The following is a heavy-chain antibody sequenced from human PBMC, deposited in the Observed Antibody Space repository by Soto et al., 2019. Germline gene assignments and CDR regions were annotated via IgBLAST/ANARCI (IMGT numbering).Heavy chain of an antibody. CDR3: ARDNMATFDYHYYGMDV. CDR2: VHFTGGT. V-gene: IGHV4-61*01. J-gene: IGHJ6*02. Sequence: PSETLSLTCTVSGGSVSGGSYQWTWIRQPPGKGLEWIGYVHFTGGTNYNPSLESRVTISIDTSRGQFSLTLPSLTAADTAVYFCARDNMATFDYHYYGMDVWGPGTTVTVSS. CDR1: GGSVSGGSYQ. D-gene: IGHD5-12*01.